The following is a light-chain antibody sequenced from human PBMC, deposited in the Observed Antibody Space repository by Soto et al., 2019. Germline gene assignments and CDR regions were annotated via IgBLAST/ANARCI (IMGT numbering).Light chain of an antibody. V-gene: IGKV1-5*01. CDR2: DAS. CDR3: QEYNTYSLT. J-gene: IGKJ4*01. Sequence: DIQMTQSPSTLSASVGDRVTVTCRASQSISSWLAWYQQKPGKAPKLLIYDASSLQSGVPSRFTGSGSGTEFTLTVSSLQPDDFASYYCQEYNTYSLTFGGGTKLEI. CDR1: QSISSW.